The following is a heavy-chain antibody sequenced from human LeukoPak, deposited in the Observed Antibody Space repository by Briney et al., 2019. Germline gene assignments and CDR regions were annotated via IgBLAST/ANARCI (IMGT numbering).Heavy chain of an antibody. CDR2: INTNTGNP. CDR1: GGTFSSYA. CDR3: ARGQRADYYDSSGYFDFDY. Sequence: ASVKVSCKASGGTFSSYAISWVRQAPGQGLEWMGWINTNTGNPTYAQGFTGRFVFSLDTSVSTAYLQISSLKAEDTAVYYCARGQRADYYDSSGYFDFDYWGQGTLVTVSS. D-gene: IGHD3-22*01. V-gene: IGHV7-4-1*02. J-gene: IGHJ4*02.